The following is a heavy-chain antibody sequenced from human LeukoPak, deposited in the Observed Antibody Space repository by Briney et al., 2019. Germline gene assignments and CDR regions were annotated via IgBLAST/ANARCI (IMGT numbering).Heavy chain of an antibody. D-gene: IGHD3-9*01. CDR3: ARGCPLIDYDILTGYSYFDY. CDR2: INHSGST. CDR1: GGSFSGYY. J-gene: IGHJ4*02. V-gene: IGHV4-34*01. Sequence: KTSETLSLTCAVYGGSFSGYYWSWIRQPPGKGLEWIGEINHSGSTNYNPSLKSRVTISVDTSKNQFSLKLSSVTAADTAVYYCARGCPLIDYDILTGYSYFDYWGQGTLVTVSS.